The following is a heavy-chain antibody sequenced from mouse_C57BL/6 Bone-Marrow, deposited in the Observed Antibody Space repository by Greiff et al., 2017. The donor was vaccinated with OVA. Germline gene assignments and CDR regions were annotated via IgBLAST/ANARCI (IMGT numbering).Heavy chain of an antibody. J-gene: IGHJ4*01. Sequence: VQLQQSGPELVKPGASVKITCKASGYSFTDYNMNWVKQRNGKSLEWIGVINPNYGTTSYNQKFKGKATLTVDQSSSTAYMQLSSLTSEDSAVYFCARPFPTYYYAMDYWGQGTSVTVSS. D-gene: IGHD5-5*01. CDR1: GYSFTDYN. CDR2: INPNYGTT. V-gene: IGHV1-39*01. CDR3: ARPFPTYYYAMDY.